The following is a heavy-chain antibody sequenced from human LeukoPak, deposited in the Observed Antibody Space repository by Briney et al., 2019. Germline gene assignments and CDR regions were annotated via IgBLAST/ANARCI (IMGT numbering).Heavy chain of an antibody. CDR2: IYYSGST. CDR3: ARGGFLDSYTGFDY. J-gene: IGHJ4*02. D-gene: IGHD3/OR15-3a*01. Sequence: PSQTLSLTCTVSGGSISSGGYYWSWIRQHPGKGLEWIGYIYYSGSTNYNPSLKSRVTISVDTSKNQFSLKLSSVTAADTAVYYCARGGFLDSYTGFDYWGQGTLVTVSS. V-gene: IGHV4-31*03. CDR1: GGSISSGGYY.